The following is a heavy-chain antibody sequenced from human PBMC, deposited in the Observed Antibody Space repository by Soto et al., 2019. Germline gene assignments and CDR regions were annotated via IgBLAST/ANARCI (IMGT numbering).Heavy chain of an antibody. CDR3: AHRVLRTVFGLVTTTAIYFDF. CDR2: IYWDADK. D-gene: IGHD3-3*01. J-gene: IGHJ4*02. Sequence: QITLNESGPTQVKPRQTLTLTCTFSGFSLTTSGLGLGWISQSPGKAPEWLALIYWDADKRYSPSLKSRLTMTKDTSKNQVVLTMADFDPADTVTYYCAHRVLRTVFGLVTTTAIYFDFWGQGTPVAVSS. CDR1: GFSLTTSGLG. V-gene: IGHV2-5*02.